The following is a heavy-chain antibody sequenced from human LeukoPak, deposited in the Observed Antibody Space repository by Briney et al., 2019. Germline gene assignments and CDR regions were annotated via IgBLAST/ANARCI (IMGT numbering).Heavy chain of an antibody. D-gene: IGHD2-2*02. J-gene: IGHJ4*02. CDR2: INHSGST. CDR1: GGSFSGYY. CDR3: ARGRRYCSSTSCYTQKAYYFDY. Sequence: PSETLSLTCAVYGGSFSGYYWSWIRQPPGKGLVWIGEINHSGSTNYNPSLKSRVTISVDTSKNQFSLKLSSVTAADTAVYYCARGRRYCSSTSCYTQKAYYFDYWGQGTLVTVSS. V-gene: IGHV4-34*01.